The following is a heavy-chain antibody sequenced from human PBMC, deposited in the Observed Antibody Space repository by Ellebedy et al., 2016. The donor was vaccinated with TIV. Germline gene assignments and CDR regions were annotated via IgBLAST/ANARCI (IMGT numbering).Heavy chain of an antibody. J-gene: IGHJ6*02. CDR1: GYTFTSYG. D-gene: IGHD2-15*01. CDR2: ISAYNGNT. CDR3: ARAPILHYYYGMDV. V-gene: IGHV1-18*04. Sequence: ASVKVSCXASGYTFTSYGISWVRQAPGQGLEWMGWISAYNGNTNYAQKLQGRVTMTTDTSTSTAYMELRSLRSDDTAVYYCARAPILHYYYGMDVWGQGTTVTVSS.